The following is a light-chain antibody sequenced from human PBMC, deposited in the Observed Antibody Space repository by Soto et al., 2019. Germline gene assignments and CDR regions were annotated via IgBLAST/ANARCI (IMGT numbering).Light chain of an antibody. J-gene: IGKJ1*01. CDR2: GAS. CDR3: QQYYNWPPWT. V-gene: IGKV3-15*01. Sequence: EIVMTQFPATLSVSPGESATLSCRASQSVSSSLAWYQQIPGQAPRLLIYGASTRATGIPVRFSGSGSGTEFTLTINSLQSEDFAVYYCQQYYNWPPWTFGQGTKVDIK. CDR1: QSVSSS.